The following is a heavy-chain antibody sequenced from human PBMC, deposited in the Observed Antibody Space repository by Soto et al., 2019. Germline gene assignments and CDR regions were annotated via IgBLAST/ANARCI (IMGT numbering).Heavy chain of an antibody. CDR2: IYYGGTS. J-gene: IGHJ4*01. CDR1: GASITNYY. Sequence: QVQLHQSGPGLVKPSETLSLTCSVSGASITNYYWTWIRQSPGKGLEWIGYIYYGGTSNYNSSLKGRVTVSVDMSTNQFSLTLNSVTAADTAVYYCAMYYGHGQDYGGHGTLVTVSS. CDR3: AMYYGHGQDY. D-gene: IGHD3-10*01. V-gene: IGHV4-59*01.